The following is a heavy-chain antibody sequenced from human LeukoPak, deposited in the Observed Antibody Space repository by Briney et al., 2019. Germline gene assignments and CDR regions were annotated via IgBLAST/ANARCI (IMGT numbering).Heavy chain of an antibody. D-gene: IGHD1-26*01. V-gene: IGHV3-21*01. Sequence: GGSLRLSCAASGFTFSSYSMNRVRQAPGKGLEWVSSISSSSSYIYYADSVKGRFTISRDNAKNSLYLQMNSLRAEDTAVYYCARDLRGKWELLSVFDYWGQGTLVTVSS. CDR3: ARDLRGKWELLSVFDY. CDR1: GFTFSSYS. J-gene: IGHJ4*02. CDR2: ISSSSSYI.